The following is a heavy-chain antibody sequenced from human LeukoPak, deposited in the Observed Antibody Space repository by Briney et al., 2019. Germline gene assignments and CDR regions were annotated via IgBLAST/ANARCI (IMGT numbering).Heavy chain of an antibody. V-gene: IGHV4-59*01. CDR2: NYYSGST. CDR3: ARTSSLGYCSGSSCWRYFDY. Sequence: SETLSLTRSLSGVSMSSYYWRWLRQPPGKGLEGIGYNYYSGSTNYNPSLKSRVTISVDTSKNQFSLKLSSVTAADTAVYYCARTSSLGYCSGSSCWRYFDYWGQGTLVTVSS. D-gene: IGHD2-15*01. CDR1: GVSMSSYY. J-gene: IGHJ4*02.